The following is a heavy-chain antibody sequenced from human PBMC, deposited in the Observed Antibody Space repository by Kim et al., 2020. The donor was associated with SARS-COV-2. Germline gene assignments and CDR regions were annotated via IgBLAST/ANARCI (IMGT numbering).Heavy chain of an antibody. D-gene: IGHD2-15*01. J-gene: IGHJ5*01. Sequence: GGSLRLSCAASGLTFSSYAMSWVRQAPGKGLELVASISGSVDSTYYAYSVTVRFTISIDNSNNTLSLQLNRERAEDTAAYDCARALFRGGRCDFVDSW. CDR1: GLTFSSYA. V-gene: IGHV3-23*01. CDR2: ISGSVDST. CDR3: ARALFRGGRCDFVDS.